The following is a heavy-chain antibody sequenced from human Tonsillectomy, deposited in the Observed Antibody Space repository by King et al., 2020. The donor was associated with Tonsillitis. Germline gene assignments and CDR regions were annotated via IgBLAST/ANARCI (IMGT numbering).Heavy chain of an antibody. D-gene: IGHD4-17*01. CDR2: IRSKANSYAT. V-gene: IGHV3-73*02. CDR1: GFTFSGAA. Sequence: VQLVESGGGLVQPGGSLTLSCAASGFTFSGAAMHWVRQASGKGLEWVGLIRSKANSYATLYAASLNGRFTVSRDDSKKTAYLQVNSLKTEDTAGYYCTRGGDYDSGYYYGMDVWGQGTTVTVSS. J-gene: IGHJ6*02. CDR3: TRGGDYDSGYYYGMDV.